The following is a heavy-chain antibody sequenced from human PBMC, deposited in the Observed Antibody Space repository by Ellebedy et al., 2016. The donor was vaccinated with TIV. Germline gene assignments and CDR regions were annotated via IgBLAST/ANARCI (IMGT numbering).Heavy chain of an antibody. CDR1: GGSLSSSSYS. CDR3: ATGGGIAVAHG. CDR2: IHYSGST. Sequence: SETLSLTXTVSGGSLSSSSYSWAWIRQPPGKGLQWTATIHYSGSTYYNPSLKSRVTISVDTSKNQFFLKLTSVSAADTAVYYCATGGGIAVAHGWGQGTLVTVSS. D-gene: IGHD6-19*01. J-gene: IGHJ4*02. V-gene: IGHV4-39*07.